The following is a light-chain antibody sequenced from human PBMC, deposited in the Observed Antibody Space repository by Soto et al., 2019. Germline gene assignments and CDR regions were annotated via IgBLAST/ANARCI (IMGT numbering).Light chain of an antibody. CDR1: SSDVGGYNY. V-gene: IGLV2-11*01. CDR2: DVT. J-gene: IGLJ1*01. Sequence: QSALTQPRSVSGSPGRSVAISCTGTSSDVGGYNYVSWYQQHPGKAPKLMIYDVTKRPSGVPDRFSGSKSGNTASLTISGLQAEDEADYYCCSYADIYTYVFGTGTKLTVL. CDR3: CSYADIYTYV.